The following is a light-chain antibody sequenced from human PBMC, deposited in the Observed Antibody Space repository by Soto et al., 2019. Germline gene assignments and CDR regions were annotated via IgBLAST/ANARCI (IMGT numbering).Light chain of an antibody. Sequence: DIQMTQSPSSVSASVGDRVTITCRARQDVARWLSWYPQKPGKAPILLILVAYVLQSGVPSRFSGGGSGTEFTLTISSLQHEDFANYYCQQTHSFPLTFGGGTKVEIK. CDR2: VAY. V-gene: IGKV1-12*01. CDR1: QDVARW. J-gene: IGKJ4*02. CDR3: QQTHSFPLT.